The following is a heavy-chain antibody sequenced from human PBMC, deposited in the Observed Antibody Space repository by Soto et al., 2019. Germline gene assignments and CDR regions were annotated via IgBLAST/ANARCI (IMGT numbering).Heavy chain of an antibody. V-gene: IGHV4-59*01. CDR1: GGSITSSY. Sequence: SETLSLTCTVSGGSITSSYWSWIRRPPGKGLEWIAYIYDTGISGYTPSTSYNPYLTSRVTMSVDTYKSQSSLKLTSVTAADTAVYYCARGEDAFFYYGLDVWGQGITVTVSS. CDR3: ARGEDAFFYYGLDV. J-gene: IGHJ6*02. CDR2: IYDTGISGYTPST.